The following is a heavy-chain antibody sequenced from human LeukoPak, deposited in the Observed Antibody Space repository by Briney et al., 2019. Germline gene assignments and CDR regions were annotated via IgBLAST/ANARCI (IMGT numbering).Heavy chain of an antibody. CDR3: AKGGSSSWTRDYGMDV. V-gene: IGHV3-30*18. CDR1: GFTFSSYG. J-gene: IGHJ6*02. D-gene: IGHD6-13*01. Sequence: GGSLRLSCAASGFTFSSYGMHWVRQAPGKGLEWVAVISYDGSNKYYADSVKGRFTISRDNSKNTLYLQMNSLRAEDTAVYYCAKGGSSSWTRDYGMDVWGQGTTVTVSS. CDR2: ISYDGSNK.